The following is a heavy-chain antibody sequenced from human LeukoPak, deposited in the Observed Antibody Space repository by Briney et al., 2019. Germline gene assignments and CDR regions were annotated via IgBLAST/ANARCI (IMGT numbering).Heavy chain of an antibody. V-gene: IGHV3-23*01. J-gene: IGHJ4*02. CDR2: INGDGDTT. Sequence: GSLRPPCAASGFTFVSYAMTWVRQAPRKGLEGLSAINGDGDTTYYADSVKGRFTISRDKSKNTMYLQMNSLRAEDTALYYCARARDTYGYMRFDFWGQGTLVTVSS. D-gene: IGHD5-18*01. CDR3: ARARDTYGYMRFDF. CDR1: GFTFVSYA.